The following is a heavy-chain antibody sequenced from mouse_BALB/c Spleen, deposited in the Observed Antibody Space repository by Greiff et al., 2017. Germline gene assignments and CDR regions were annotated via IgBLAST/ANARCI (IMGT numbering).Heavy chain of an antibody. Sequence: VHVKQSGAELVKPGASVKLSCTASGFNIKDTYMHWVKQRPEQGLEWIGRIDPANGNTKYDPKFQGKATITADTSSNTAYLQLSSLTSEDTAVYYCARSYYYGGGYFDVWGAGTTVTVSS. CDR2: IDPANGNT. D-gene: IGHD1-1*01. J-gene: IGHJ1*01. CDR1: GFNIKDTY. CDR3: ARSYYYGGGYFDV. V-gene: IGHV14-3*02.